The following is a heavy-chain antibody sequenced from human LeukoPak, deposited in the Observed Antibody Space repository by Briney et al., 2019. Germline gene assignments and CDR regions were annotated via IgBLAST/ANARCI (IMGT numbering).Heavy chain of an antibody. CDR3: ARSPDILTGENFDY. CDR1: GYTFTVFY. CDR2: INPNSGGT. Sequence: ASVKVSCKASGYTFTVFYMHWVRQAPGQGLEWMGWINPNSGGTNYAQKFQGRVTMTRDTSIRTAYMEVSRLRSDDTAVYYCARSPDILTGENFDYWGQGTLVTVSS. V-gene: IGHV1-2*02. D-gene: IGHD3-9*01. J-gene: IGHJ4*02.